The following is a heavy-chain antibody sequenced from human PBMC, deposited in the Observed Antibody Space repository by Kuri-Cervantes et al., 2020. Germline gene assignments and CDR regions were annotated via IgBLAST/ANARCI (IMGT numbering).Heavy chain of an antibody. J-gene: IGHJ4*02. Sequence: GGSLRFSCAASGFTFSNYAMSWVRQAPGKGLEWVSVISDNGGSTYYADSVKGRFTITRDNSKNTLYLQMNSLRAEDTAVYYCASPGSSGYYNDYWGQGTQVTVSS. CDR3: ASPGSSGYYNDY. CDR1: GFTFSNYA. D-gene: IGHD3-22*01. CDR2: ISDNGGST. V-gene: IGHV3-23*01.